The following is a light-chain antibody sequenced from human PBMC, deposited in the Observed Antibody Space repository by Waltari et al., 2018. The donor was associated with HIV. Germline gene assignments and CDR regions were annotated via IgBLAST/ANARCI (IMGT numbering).Light chain of an antibody. CDR2: EVN. J-gene: IGLJ3*02. CDR1: STDLGTYNY. V-gene: IGLV2-14*03. Sequence: QSALTQPASVSGSLGHSINISCSGSSTDLGTYNYVSWYQQHPGEVPKVIIFEVNNRPSGVSNRFSGSKSDNTAFLTISGLQAEDEADYHCSSYTTSSTVLFGGGTKVTVL. CDR3: SSYTTSSTVL.